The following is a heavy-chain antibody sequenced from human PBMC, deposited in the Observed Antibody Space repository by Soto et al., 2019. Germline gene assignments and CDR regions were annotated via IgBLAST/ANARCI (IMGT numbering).Heavy chain of an antibody. CDR2: IYWDDDK. J-gene: IGHJ4*02. V-gene: IGHV2-5*02. Sequence: QITLKESGPTLVKPTQTLTLTCTFSGFSLSTSGVGVGWIRQPPGKALEWLALIYWDDDKRYSPSLKSRLTITKDTSKNQVVLTMTNMDPVDTATYYCAYSRYTGSRVDYWGQGTLVTVSS. CDR3: AYSRYTGSRVDY. D-gene: IGHD3-10*01. CDR1: GFSLSTSGVG.